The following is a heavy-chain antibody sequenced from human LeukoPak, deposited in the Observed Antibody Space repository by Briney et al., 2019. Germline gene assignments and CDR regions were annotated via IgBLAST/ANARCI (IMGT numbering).Heavy chain of an antibody. J-gene: IGHJ4*02. CDR1: GGSISSYY. CDR2: INHSGST. Sequence: ETLSLTCTVSGGSISSYYWSWIRQPPGKGLEWIGEINHSGSTNYNPSLKSRVTISVDTSKNQFSLKLSSVTAADTAVYYCARISQWLAYTYYFDYWGQGTLVTVSS. CDR3: ARISQWLAYTYYFDY. V-gene: IGHV4-34*01. D-gene: IGHD6-19*01.